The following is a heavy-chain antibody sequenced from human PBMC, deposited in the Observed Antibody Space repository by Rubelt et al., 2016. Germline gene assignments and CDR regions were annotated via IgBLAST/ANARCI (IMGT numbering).Heavy chain of an antibody. CDR3: ATVKHLSLES. V-gene: IGHV1-24*01. Sequence: QVQLVQSGAEVKKPGASVKVSCKVSGNTLSEFSMHWVRQAPGKGLEWMGGFDTEDGEISYAQKFQGRVTMIEDTTPDTAYRELGGLRSEDTAVYYCATVKHLSLESWGQGTLGTVSS. J-gene: IGHJ4*02. CDR2: FDTEDGEI. CDR1: GNTLSEFS.